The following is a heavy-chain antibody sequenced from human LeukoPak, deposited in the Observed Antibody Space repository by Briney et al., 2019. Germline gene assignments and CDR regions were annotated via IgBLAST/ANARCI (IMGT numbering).Heavy chain of an antibody. CDR3: AKVANNFWSGLDY. CDR1: GFTFNTYA. CDR2: ITTNGDST. V-gene: IGHV3-23*01. J-gene: IGHJ4*02. Sequence: HPGGSLRLSCAASGFTFNTYAMNWVRQAPGKGLEWVSGITTNGDSTYYADSAKGRFTLSRDNSKSTLYLQMNSLRAEDTAIYYCAKVANNFWSGLDYWGQGALVTVS. D-gene: IGHD3-3*01.